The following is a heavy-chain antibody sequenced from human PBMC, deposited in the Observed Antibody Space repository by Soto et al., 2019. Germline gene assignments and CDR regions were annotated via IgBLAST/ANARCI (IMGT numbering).Heavy chain of an antibody. J-gene: IGHJ6*02. V-gene: IGHV3-33*01. CDR1: GFTFSSYG. CDR2: IWYDGSNK. CDR3: ARAALPVRIVVYYYGMDV. D-gene: IGHD2-15*01. Sequence: GGSLRLSCAASGFTFSSYGMHWVRQAPGKGLEWVAVIWYDGSNKYYADSVKGRFTISRDNSKNTLYLQMNSLRAEDTAVYYCARAALPVRIVVYYYGMDVWGQGTTVTVSS.